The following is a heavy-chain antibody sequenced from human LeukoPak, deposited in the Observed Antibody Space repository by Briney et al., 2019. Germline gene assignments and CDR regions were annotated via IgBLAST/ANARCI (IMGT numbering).Heavy chain of an antibody. D-gene: IGHD2-2*01. J-gene: IGHJ4*02. CDR1: GLTISSYS. Sequence: GGSLRLSCAASGLTISSYSMNWVRQAPGKGLQWVSYISSSSSTIYYADSVKGRFTISRDNAKNSLYLQMNSLRAEDTAVYYCARDCDGRTGCYVRDYWGQGTPVTVSS. CDR2: ISSSSSTI. CDR3: ARDCDGRTGCYVRDY. V-gene: IGHV3-48*01.